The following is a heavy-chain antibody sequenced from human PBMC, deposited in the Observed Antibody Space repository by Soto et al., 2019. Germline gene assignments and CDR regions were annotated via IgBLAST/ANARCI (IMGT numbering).Heavy chain of an antibody. D-gene: IGHD6-19*01. CDR3: ARDRGYSSGLNEY. CDR1: GFTFSSYS. CDR2: ISSSSNDI. V-gene: IGHV3-21*01. Sequence: WGSLRLSCAASGFTFSSYSMNWVRQAPGKGLEWVSSISSSSNDIYYTDSVKCRFTISRDNAKNSLYLQLNSLRAEDTAVYYCARDRGYSSGLNEYWGQGTLVTVSS. J-gene: IGHJ4*02.